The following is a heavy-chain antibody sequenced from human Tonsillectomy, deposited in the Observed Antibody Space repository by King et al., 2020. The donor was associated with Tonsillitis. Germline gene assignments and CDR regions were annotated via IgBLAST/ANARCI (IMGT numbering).Heavy chain of an antibody. CDR1: GFTFSTYL. J-gene: IGHJ4*02. D-gene: IGHD3-10*01. V-gene: IGHV3-7*03. CDR2: IKQDGSER. Sequence: VQLVQSGGGLVQPGGSLRLSCAASGFTFSTYLMSWVRQAPGKGLEWVANIKQDGSERYYVDSVRGRFPISRDNAKNSLYLQMNSLRAEDTAVYYCARGGEDGVHARPLDDWGQGTLVTVSS. CDR3: ARGGEDGVHARPLDD.